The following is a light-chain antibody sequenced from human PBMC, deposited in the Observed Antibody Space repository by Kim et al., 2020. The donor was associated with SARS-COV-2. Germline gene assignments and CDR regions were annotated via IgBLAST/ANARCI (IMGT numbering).Light chain of an antibody. Sequence: APGKTGGGTCGGKNIVSKKVYCYQRRPGQAPVLVIYIKSDRASGIPVRFSRSNSAKTATLTLSGVEAGDKADYYCQVWDSSSDHYVFGTGTKVTVL. CDR3: QVWDSSSDHYV. CDR1: NIVSKK. V-gene: IGLV3-21*04. CDR2: IKS. J-gene: IGLJ1*01.